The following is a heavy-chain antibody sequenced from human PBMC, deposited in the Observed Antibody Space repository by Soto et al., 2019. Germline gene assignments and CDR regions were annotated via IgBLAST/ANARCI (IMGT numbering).Heavy chain of an antibody. CDR2: IYYSGST. CDR3: AILNGYCISSSCHGHYAMDV. V-gene: IGHV4-30-4*01. CDR1: GGSISSGDYY. D-gene: IGHD2-2*01. J-gene: IGHJ6*02. Sequence: SETLSLTCTVSGGSISSGDYYWSWIRQPPGKGLEWIGYIYYSGSTYYNPSLNSRVTVSVDTSKNQFSLKVTSVTAADPAVYYCAILNGYCISSSCHGHYAMDVWGQGTTVTVSS.